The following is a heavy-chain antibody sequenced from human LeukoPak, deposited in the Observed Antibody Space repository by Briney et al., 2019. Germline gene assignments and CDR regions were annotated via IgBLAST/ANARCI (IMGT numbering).Heavy chain of an antibody. V-gene: IGHV4-59*01. J-gene: IGHJ3*02. CDR2: IYYSGST. CDR1: GGSISYYY. CDR3: ARVRSSRKAFDI. D-gene: IGHD6-6*01. Sequence: SETLSLTCTVSGGSISYYYWSWIRQPPGKGLELIGYIYYSGSTNYNPSLKSRVSISVDTSKNQFSLKLTSVTAADTAVYCCARVRSSRKAFDIWGQGTMVTVSS.